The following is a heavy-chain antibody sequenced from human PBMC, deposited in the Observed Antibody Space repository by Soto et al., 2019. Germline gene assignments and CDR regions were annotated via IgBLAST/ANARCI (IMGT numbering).Heavy chain of an antibody. J-gene: IGHJ3*02. CDR1: GGSISSYY. D-gene: IGHD3-22*01. Sequence: QVQLQESGPGLVKPSETLSLTCTVSGGSISSYYWSWIRQPPGKGLEWIGYIYYSGSTNYNPSLKSRVTISVDTSKNQFSLKLSSVTAADTAVYYCARRFQDSSGYYYQGWAFDIWGQGTMVTVSS. CDR3: ARRFQDSSGYYYQGWAFDI. CDR2: IYYSGST. V-gene: IGHV4-59*08.